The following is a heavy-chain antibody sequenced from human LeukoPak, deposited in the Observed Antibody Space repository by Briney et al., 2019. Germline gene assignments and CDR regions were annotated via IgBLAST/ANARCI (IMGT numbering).Heavy chain of an antibody. CDR1: GFTFNTYW. CDR2: INADGSST. J-gene: IGHJ5*02. Sequence: GGSLRLSCAASGFTFNTYWMHWVRQAPGKGLVWVSSINADGSSTSYADSMKGRFTISRDNAKNTLYLQMNSLRAEDTAVYYCAKALGIASRAPGPWGQGTLVTVSS. D-gene: IGHD6-6*01. CDR3: AKALGIASRAPGP. V-gene: IGHV3-74*01.